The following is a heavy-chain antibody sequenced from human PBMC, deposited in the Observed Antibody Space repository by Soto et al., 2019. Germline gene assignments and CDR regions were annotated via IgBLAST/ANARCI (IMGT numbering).Heavy chain of an antibody. Sequence: SETLSLTCAVSGGSITSANWWTWVRQPPGGGLEWIGEISHSGITNYKASLKSRVTMSVDKTKNDVSLELTSVTAADTAVYYCARVLRGWFDPWGQGTPVTVS. CDR1: GGSITSANW. J-gene: IGHJ5*02. CDR3: ARVLRGWFDP. V-gene: IGHV4-4*02. CDR2: ISHSGIT.